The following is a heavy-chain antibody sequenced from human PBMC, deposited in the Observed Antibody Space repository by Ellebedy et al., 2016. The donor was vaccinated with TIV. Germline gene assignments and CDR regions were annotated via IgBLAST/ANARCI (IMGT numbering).Heavy chain of an antibody. D-gene: IGHD6-19*01. Sequence: GGSLRLSCAASGFTFSSYWMYWVRQAPGKGLVWVSRINSDGSSTNYADSVKGRFTISRDNANNTVYLQMSSLRAEDTAVYYCARATAVAGRVPDYWGHGTLVTVSS. CDR3: ARATAVAGRVPDY. CDR1: GFTFSSYW. CDR2: INSDGSST. V-gene: IGHV3-74*01. J-gene: IGHJ4*01.